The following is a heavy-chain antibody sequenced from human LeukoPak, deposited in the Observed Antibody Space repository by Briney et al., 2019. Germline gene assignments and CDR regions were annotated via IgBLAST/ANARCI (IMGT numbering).Heavy chain of an antibody. V-gene: IGHV3-48*01. CDR3: VRDSHQYYSDAFDI. J-gene: IGHJ3*02. CDR1: GFIFSSYS. D-gene: IGHD2-21*01. Sequence: GGSLRLSCAASGFIFSSYSMNWVRQAPGKGLEWLSYISSDSITIFYADSVKGRFTISRDNAKSSLYLQMNTLKAEDTAVYFCVRDSHQYYSDAFDIWGQGTMLTVSS. CDR2: ISSDSITI.